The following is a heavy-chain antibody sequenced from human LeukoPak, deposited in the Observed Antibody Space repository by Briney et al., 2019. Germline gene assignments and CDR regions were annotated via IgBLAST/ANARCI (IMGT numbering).Heavy chain of an antibody. D-gene: IGHD3-10*01. Sequence: SGPALVKPTQTLTLTCTFSGFSLTTSAMCVSWIRQPQEKALEWLARIDWDDDKFYSTSLKTRLTISKDTSKNQVVLTMTNMDPVDTATYYCARTRFGDQGSRIDFWGQGTLVTVSS. CDR1: GFSLTTSAMC. CDR3: ARTRFGDQGSRIDF. CDR2: IDWDDDK. J-gene: IGHJ4*02. V-gene: IGHV2-70*17.